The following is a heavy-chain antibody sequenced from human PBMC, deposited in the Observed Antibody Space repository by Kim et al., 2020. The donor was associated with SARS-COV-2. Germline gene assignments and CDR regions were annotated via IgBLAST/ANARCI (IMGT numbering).Heavy chain of an antibody. J-gene: IGHJ4*02. Sequence: GGSLRLSCAASGFTVSSNYMSWVRQAPGKGLEWVSVIYSGGSTYYADSVKGRFTISRDNSKNTLYLQMNSLRAEDTAVYYCARGRYYGSGSYSSYYFDYWGQGTLVTVSS. CDR3: ARGRYYGSGSYSSYYFDY. CDR1: GFTVSSNY. V-gene: IGHV3-66*01. D-gene: IGHD3-10*01. CDR2: IYSGGST.